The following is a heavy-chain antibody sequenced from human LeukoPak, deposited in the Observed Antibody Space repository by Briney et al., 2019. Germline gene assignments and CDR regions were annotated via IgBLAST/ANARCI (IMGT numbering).Heavy chain of an antibody. CDR3: ARDTSGSYSITYFDS. J-gene: IGHJ4*02. CDR1: GFTFSSDS. CDR2: IDSTGRYI. Sequence: GGSLRLSCVASGFTFSSDSMNWVRQAPGKGIEWVSYIDSTGRYIYYADSVKGRFTISRDNAKNSLYLQMNSLRVEDTAVCYCARDTSGSYSITYFDSWGQGTLVTVSS. D-gene: IGHD3-10*01. V-gene: IGHV3-21*01.